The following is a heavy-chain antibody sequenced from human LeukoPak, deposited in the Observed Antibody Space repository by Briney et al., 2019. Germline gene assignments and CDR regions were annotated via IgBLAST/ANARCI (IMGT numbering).Heavy chain of an antibody. Sequence: SETLSLTCIVSGGSIGRYYWSWIRQPPGKGLEWIGYIYYSGNTNYNPSLKSRVTISVDTSKNQFSLKLTSVTAADTALYYCARVPGRAPDYWGQGTLVTASS. D-gene: IGHD3-10*01. CDR2: IYYSGNT. J-gene: IGHJ4*02. CDR1: GGSIGRYY. V-gene: IGHV4-59*08. CDR3: ARVPGRAPDY.